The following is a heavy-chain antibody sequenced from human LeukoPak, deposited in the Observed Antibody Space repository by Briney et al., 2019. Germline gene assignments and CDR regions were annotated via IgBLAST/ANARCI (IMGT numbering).Heavy chain of an antibody. J-gene: IGHJ3*02. Sequence: GGSLRLSCAASGFTFSSYAMHWVRQAPGKGLEWVAVISYDGSNKYYADSVKGRFTISRDNSKNTQYLQMNSLRAEDTAVYYCARDGLSLSYYYDNDAFDIWGQGTMVTVSS. V-gene: IGHV3-30-3*01. CDR2: ISYDGSNK. CDR3: ARDGLSLSYYYDNDAFDI. D-gene: IGHD3-22*01. CDR1: GFTFSSYA.